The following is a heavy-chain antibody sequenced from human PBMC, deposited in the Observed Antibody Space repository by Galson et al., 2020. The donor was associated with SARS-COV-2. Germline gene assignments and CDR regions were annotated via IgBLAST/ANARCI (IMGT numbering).Heavy chain of an antibody. V-gene: IGHV3-30*18. Sequence: QIGESLKISCAASGFTFNNYAMPWVPPAPGKGLEWVALISYEGSIHYYADSVKGRFTISRDSSKNTLYLQMNSLSAGDTAVYYCAKRKEGFWLGELNQGLDVCGQGTTVTVSP. CDR1: GFTFNNYA. CDR2: ISYEGSIH. D-gene: IGHD3-10*01. J-gene: IGHJ6*01. CDR3: AKRKEGFWLGELNQGLDV.